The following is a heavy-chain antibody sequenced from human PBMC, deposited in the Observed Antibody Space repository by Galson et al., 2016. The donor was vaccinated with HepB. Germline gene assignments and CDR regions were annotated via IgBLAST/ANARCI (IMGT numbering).Heavy chain of an antibody. V-gene: IGHV1-3*04. CDR3: ARDKGYRDGYTFDN. CDR2: INTVNNNT. Sequence: SVKVSCKASGYTFATSVMHWVRQAPGQRLEWMGWINTVNNNTKYSQKFQGRVTITRDTSASTAYMELSSLRSEDTAVYYCARDKGYRDGYTFDNWGQGTLVTVSS. J-gene: IGHJ4*02. CDR1: GYTFATSV. D-gene: IGHD5-24*01.